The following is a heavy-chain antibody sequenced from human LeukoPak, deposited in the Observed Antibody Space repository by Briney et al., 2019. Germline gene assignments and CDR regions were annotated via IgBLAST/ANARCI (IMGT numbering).Heavy chain of an antibody. V-gene: IGHV5-51*01. CDR2: IYPDDSDI. Sequence: GEFLKISCKGSGYSFTTNWIGWVRQMPGKGLEWMGVIYPDDSDIRYNPSFRGQVSLSADKSISTVYLQWSSLTTSDTAMYYCATSGYCSCGTCYPRLDYWGQGTRVTVSS. D-gene: IGHD2-15*01. J-gene: IGHJ4*02. CDR1: GYSFTTNW. CDR3: ATSGYCSCGTCYPRLDY.